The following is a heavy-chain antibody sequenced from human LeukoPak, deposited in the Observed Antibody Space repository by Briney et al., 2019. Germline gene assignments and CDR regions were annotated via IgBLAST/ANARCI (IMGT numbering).Heavy chain of an antibody. Sequence: TYYADSVQGRFTISRDNSKDTLYLQMNSLRAEDTAVYYCAKGYRLYDYWGQGTLVTVSS. J-gene: IGHJ4*02. D-gene: IGHD4/OR15-4a*01. CDR2: T. CDR3: AKGYRLYDY. V-gene: IGHV3-23*01.